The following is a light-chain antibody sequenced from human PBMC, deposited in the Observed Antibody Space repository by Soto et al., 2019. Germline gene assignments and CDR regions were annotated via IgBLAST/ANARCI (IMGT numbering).Light chain of an antibody. CDR2: GNS. CDR3: QSYDSSLSGSIV. CDR1: SYNIGAGYD. V-gene: IGLV1-40*01. J-gene: IGLJ1*01. Sequence: QSVLTQPPSVSGAPGQRVTISCTGSSYNIGAGYDVHWCQQLPGTAPKLLIYGNSNRPSGVPDRFSGSKSGTSASLAITGLQAEDEADYYCQSYDSSLSGSIVFGTGTKLTVL.